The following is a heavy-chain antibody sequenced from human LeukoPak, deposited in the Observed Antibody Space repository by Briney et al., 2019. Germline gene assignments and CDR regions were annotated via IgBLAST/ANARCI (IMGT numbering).Heavy chain of an antibody. CDR1: GFTFSSNW. CDR3: ARIYGGNSYYFDC. D-gene: IGHD4-23*01. CDR2: IKQDGSEI. V-gene: IGHV3-7*01. J-gene: IGHJ4*02. Sequence: PGGSLRLSCAASGFTFSSNWMSWVRQAPGEGLEWVGNIKQDGSEIYYVDSVKGRFTISRDNAKNSLYLQMNSLRAEDTAVYYCARIYGGNSYYFDCWGQGTLVTVSS.